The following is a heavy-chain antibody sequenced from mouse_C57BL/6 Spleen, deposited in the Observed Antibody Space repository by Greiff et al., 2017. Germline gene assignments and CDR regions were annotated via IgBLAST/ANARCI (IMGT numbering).Heavy chain of an antibody. V-gene: IGHV1-53*01. CDR1: GYTFTSYW. CDR2: INPSNGGT. Sequence: QVHVKQPGTELVKPGASVKLSCKASGYTFTSYWMHWVKQRPGQGLEWIGNINPSNGGTNYNEKFKSKATLTVDKSSSTAYMQLSSLTSEDSAVYYCARWALYYAMDYWGQGTSVTVSS. CDR3: ARWALYYAMDY. D-gene: IGHD3-1*01. J-gene: IGHJ4*01.